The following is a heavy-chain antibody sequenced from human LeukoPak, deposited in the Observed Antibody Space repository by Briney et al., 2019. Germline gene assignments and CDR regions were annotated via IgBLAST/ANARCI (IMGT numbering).Heavy chain of an antibody. CDR3: ARHSSMIKTQFDY. CDR1: GGSISSTSYY. V-gene: IGHV4-39*01. D-gene: IGHD3-16*01. Sequence: NPSETLSLTCTVSGGSISSTSYYWGWIRRPPGKGLEWIGSIFYGGNPYYNPSLKSRVTISVDTSKNQFSLKLSSVTAADTALYYCARHSSMIKTQFDYWGQGTLVTVSS. CDR2: IFYGGNP. J-gene: IGHJ4*02.